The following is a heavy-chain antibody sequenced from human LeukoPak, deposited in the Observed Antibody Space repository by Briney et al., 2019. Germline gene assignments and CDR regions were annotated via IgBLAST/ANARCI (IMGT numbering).Heavy chain of an antibody. D-gene: IGHD3-22*01. CDR3: ATSGYPYYFDY. V-gene: IGHV4-59*01. Sequence: SETLSLTCTVSGGSISSYYWSWIRQTPGKGLEWIGYIYYSGSTNYNPSLKSRVTISVDTSKNQFSLKLSSVTAADTAVYYCATSGYPYYFDYWGQGTLVTVSS. CDR1: GGSISSYY. CDR2: IYYSGST. J-gene: IGHJ4*02.